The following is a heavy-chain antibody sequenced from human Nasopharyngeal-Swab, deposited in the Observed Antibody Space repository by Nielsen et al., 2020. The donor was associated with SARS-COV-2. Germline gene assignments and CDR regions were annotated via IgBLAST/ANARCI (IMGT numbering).Heavy chain of an antibody. D-gene: IGHD4-17*01. CDR3: VRDLAGEYGY. V-gene: IGHV3-74*01. J-gene: IGHJ4*02. Sequence: GESLKISCVASGVIFSKYWMHWVRQAPGKGLVWVSRVNQDGSRTDYADSVRGRFTISRDNAKNTLYLQMNSLRAEDTAVYSCVRDLAGEYGYWGQGALVTVSP. CDR1: GVIFSKYW. CDR2: VNQDGSRT.